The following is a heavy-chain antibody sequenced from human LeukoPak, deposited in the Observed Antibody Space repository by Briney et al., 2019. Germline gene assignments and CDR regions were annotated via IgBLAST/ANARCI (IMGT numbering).Heavy chain of an antibody. CDR1: GGSFSGYY. D-gene: IGHD6-13*01. CDR3: ARVAAAGTSWFDP. Sequence: SETLSLTCAVYGGSFSGYYWSWIRQPPGKGLEWIGEINHSGSTYYNPSLKSRVTISVDTSKNQFSLKLSSVTAADTAVYYCARVAAAGTSWFDPWGQGTLVTVSS. CDR2: INHSGST. J-gene: IGHJ5*02. V-gene: IGHV4-34*01.